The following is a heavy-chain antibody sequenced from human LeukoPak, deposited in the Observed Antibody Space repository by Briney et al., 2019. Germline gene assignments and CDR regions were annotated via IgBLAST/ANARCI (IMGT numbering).Heavy chain of an antibody. Sequence: PSETLSLTCAVYGGSFSTYYWSWIRQPPGKGLEWIGEINHSGSTNYNPSLKSRVTISVDTSKNQFSLRLSSVTAADTAVYYCARYYYGSGSYMYNWFDPWGQGTLLTVSS. CDR1: GGSFSTYY. J-gene: IGHJ5*02. CDR2: INHSGST. CDR3: ARYYYGSGSYMYNWFDP. D-gene: IGHD3-10*01. V-gene: IGHV4-34*01.